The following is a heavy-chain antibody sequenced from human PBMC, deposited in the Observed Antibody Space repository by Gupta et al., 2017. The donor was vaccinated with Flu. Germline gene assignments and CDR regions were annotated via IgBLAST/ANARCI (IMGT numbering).Heavy chain of an antibody. D-gene: IGHD3-3*01. Sequence: KGLEWIGSIFYGGTSYYNPSLESRVTMSVDTSKNQFSLNLTSVTGADTAVYYCARSSPGYFGVVILPPKWFDPWGQGTLVTVSS. V-gene: IGHV4-39*01. CDR2: IFYGGTS. J-gene: IGHJ5*02. CDR3: ARSSPGYFGVVILPPKWFDP.